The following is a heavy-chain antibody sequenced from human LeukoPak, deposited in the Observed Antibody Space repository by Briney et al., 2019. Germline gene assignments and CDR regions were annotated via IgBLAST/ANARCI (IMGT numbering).Heavy chain of an antibody. V-gene: IGHV1-2*02. D-gene: IGHD5-12*01. J-gene: IGHJ4*02. CDR2: INPNSGGT. CDR3: ARDSSEWLRLLFDY. Sequence: GASVKVSCKASGYTFTGYYMHWVRQAPGQGLEWMGWINPNSGGTNYAQKFQGRVTMTRDTSISTAYMELSRLRSDDTAVYYCARDSSEWLRLLFDYWGQGTLVTVSS. CDR1: GYTFTGYY.